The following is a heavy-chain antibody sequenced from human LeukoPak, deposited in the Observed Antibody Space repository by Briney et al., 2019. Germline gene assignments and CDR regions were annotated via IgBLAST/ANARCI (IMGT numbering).Heavy chain of an antibody. Sequence: SVKVSYKASGGTFSIYTLSWVRQAPGQGLEWMGGIIPIFGTANYAQKFQGRVTMTRNSSITTAYMELSSLRFEDTAVYYCARGPPRLYSNLSGSAFFDPWGQGTLGTVSS. CDR1: GGTFSIYT. V-gene: IGHV1-69*05. CDR3: ARGPPRLYSNLSGSAFFDP. CDR2: IIPIFGTA. D-gene: IGHD6-13*01. J-gene: IGHJ5*01.